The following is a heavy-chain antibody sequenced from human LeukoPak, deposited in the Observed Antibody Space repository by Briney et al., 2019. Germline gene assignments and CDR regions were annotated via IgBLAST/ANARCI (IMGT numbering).Heavy chain of an antibody. CDR3: ARDSSSLDAFDI. V-gene: IGHV1-2*02. J-gene: IGHJ3*02. Sequence: ASVKVSCKASGYTFTSYYMHWVRQAPGQGLEWMGIINPSGGSTNYAQKFQGRVTMTRDTSISTAYMELSRLRSDDTAVYYCARDSSSLDAFDIWGQGTMVTVSS. CDR2: INPSGGST. CDR1: GYTFTSYY.